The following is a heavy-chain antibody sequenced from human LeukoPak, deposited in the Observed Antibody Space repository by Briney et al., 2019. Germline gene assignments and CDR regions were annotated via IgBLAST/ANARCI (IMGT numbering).Heavy chain of an antibody. V-gene: IGHV3-21*01. Sequence: GGSLRLSCAASGFTFSNYSMNWVRQAPGKGLEWVSSISSSSSYIYYADSVKGRFTISRDNAKNSLYLQMNSLRAEDTAVYYCARVPAAMMDYWGQGTLVTVSS. D-gene: IGHD2-2*01. J-gene: IGHJ4*02. CDR1: GFTFSNYS. CDR3: ARVPAAMMDY. CDR2: ISSSSSYI.